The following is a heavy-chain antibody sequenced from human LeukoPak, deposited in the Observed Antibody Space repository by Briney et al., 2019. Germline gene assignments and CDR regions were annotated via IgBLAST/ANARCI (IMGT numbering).Heavy chain of an antibody. D-gene: IGHD3-16*02. Sequence: SETLSLTCTVSGASISSNSYCWGWIRQPPGKGLEWIGSISYSGSTYYNPSLKTRVTMSIDTSKNQFSLELSSVTAADTAVYYCARGSFLITFGGLIVWGQGTLVTVSS. J-gene: IGHJ4*02. V-gene: IGHV4-39*07. CDR2: ISYSGST. CDR3: ARGSFLITFGGLIV. CDR1: GASISSNSYC.